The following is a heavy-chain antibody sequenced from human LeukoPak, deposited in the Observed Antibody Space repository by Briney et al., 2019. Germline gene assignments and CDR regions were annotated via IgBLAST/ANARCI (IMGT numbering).Heavy chain of an antibody. D-gene: IGHD2-2*01. V-gene: IGHV3-53*01. CDR1: GFTVSSNY. CDR3: AKGSATSRPYYFDY. J-gene: IGHJ4*02. CDR2: IYSGGST. Sequence: GGSLRLSCAASGFTVSSNYMGWVRQAPGKGLEWVSLIYSGGSTYYADSVKGRFTISRDNSKNTLYLQMSSLRAEDTAVYYCAKGSATSRPYYFDYWGQGTLVTVSS.